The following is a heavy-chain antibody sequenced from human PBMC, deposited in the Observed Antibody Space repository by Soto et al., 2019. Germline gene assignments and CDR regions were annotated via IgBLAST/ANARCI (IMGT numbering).Heavy chain of an antibody. D-gene: IGHD3-3*01. CDR3: ARRSIFTWSDAFDI. CDR2: INPSGGIT. Sequence: QVELVQSGAEVKKPGASVKVSCKAAGYTFTSYYMHWVRQAPGQGLEWMGFINPSGGITTYAQKFQARVTMTSDTSTSTVYMELRTPKSEDTAVYYCARRSIFTWSDAFDIWGQGTMVTVSA. CDR1: GYTFTSYY. V-gene: IGHV1-46*01. J-gene: IGHJ3*02.